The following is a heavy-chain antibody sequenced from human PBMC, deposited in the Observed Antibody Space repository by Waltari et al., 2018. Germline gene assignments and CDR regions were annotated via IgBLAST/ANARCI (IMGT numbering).Heavy chain of an antibody. J-gene: IGHJ1*01. CDR3: ATSTTVPSREYFQH. Sequence: EVQLVESGGGLVQPGGSLRLSCAASGFTFSSYWMHWVRQAPGKGLVWGSRLNIDGSIIIYADSVKGRFTISRDNAKNTLYLQMNSLRAEDTAVYYCATSTTVPSREYFQHWGQGALVTVSS. D-gene: IGHD4-17*01. V-gene: IGHV3-74*01. CDR2: LNIDGSII. CDR1: GFTFSSYW.